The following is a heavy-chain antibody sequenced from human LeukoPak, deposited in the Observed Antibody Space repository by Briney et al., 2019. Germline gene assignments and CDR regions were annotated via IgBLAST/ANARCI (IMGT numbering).Heavy chain of an antibody. CDR3: ARGDYGSGSHYSPNSYHMDV. J-gene: IGHJ6*03. CDR1: GYTFTGYF. CDR2: INHNSGGT. D-gene: IGHD3-10*01. V-gene: IGHV1-2*02. Sequence: ASVKVSCKASGYTFTGYFMYWVRQAPGQGLEWMGWINHNSGGTNYAQKFQGRVTMTRDTSISTSYMELSRLRSDDTAVYYCARGDYGSGSHYSPNSYHMDVWGKGTTVTVSS.